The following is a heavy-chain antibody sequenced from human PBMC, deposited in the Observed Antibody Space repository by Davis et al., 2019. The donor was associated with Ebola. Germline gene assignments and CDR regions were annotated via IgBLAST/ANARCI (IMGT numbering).Heavy chain of an antibody. J-gene: IGHJ6*02. Sequence: GESLKISCAASGFTVSSNYMSWVRQAPGKGLEWVSVIYSGGSTYYADSVEGRFTISRDNSKNTLYLQMNSLRAEDTAVYYCAIGRRLVVGPSMDVWGQGTTVTVSS. CDR1: GFTVSSNY. V-gene: IGHV3-66*01. D-gene: IGHD2-15*01. CDR2: IYSGGST. CDR3: AIGRRLVVGPSMDV.